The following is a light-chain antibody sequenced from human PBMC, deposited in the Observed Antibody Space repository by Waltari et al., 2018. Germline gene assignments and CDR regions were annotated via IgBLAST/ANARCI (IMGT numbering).Light chain of an antibody. V-gene: IGKV4-1*01. J-gene: IGKJ1*01. CDR2: WAS. Sequence: DIVMTQSPDSLVVSLGERDTIICKSSQSVLHSSNNKNYLAWYQQKPGHPPKLLIYWASTRESGGPDRFSVSGSGTDFTLTISSLQAEDVAVYYCQQYYSTPWTFGQGTKVEIK. CDR3: QQYYSTPWT. CDR1: QSVLHSSNNKNY.